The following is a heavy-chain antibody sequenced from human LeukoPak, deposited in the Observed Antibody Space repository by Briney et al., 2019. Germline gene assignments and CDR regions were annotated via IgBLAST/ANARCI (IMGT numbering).Heavy chain of an antibody. V-gene: IGHV3-30*04. D-gene: IGHD3-3*01. J-gene: IGHJ3*01. Sequence: GGSLRLSCAASGFNFNRFAMHWVRQVPGRGMEWVAVISSDSSNKNYVESVRGRFTISRENSVNTLYLEMNTLTTDDAGVYYCAKVRRMEWMTPLSDDYDVWGQGTMVTVSS. CDR2: ISSDSSNK. CDR1: GFNFNRFA. CDR3: AKVRRMEWMTPLSDDYDV.